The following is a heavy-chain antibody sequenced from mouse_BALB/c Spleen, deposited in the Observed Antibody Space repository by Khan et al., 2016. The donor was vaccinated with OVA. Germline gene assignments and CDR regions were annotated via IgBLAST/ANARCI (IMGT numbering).Heavy chain of an antibody. D-gene: IGHD1-1*01. CDR2: FVPSDSHT. J-gene: IGHJ3*01. CDR3: ASAYLYGSSTWFGY. CDR1: GYTFTSYW. V-gene: IGHV1-69*02. Sequence: QVQLQQPGTELVKPGASVKLSCKASGYTFTSYWMHWVKRRPGQGLEWIGEFVPSDSHTNYNHEFNVKATLSVDKSSTAAVMQLRSLTSEDSAVYYCASAYLYGSSTWFGYWGLGTLVTVSA.